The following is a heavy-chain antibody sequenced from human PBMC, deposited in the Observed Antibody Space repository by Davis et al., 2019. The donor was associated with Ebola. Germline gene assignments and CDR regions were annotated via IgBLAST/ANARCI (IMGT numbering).Heavy chain of an antibody. CDR1: GFTLGSYG. Sequence: PGGSLRLSCVVSGFTLGSYGVHWVRQAPGKGLEWVAVMSDDGSKEYYLDSVKGRFTISRDHSKNTVFLQMNSLRVDDTAVYYCVRDTWNDGQGVFDPWGQGTRVTVFS. CDR3: VRDTWNDGQGVFDP. D-gene: IGHD1-1*01. CDR2: MSDDGSKE. J-gene: IGHJ5*02. V-gene: IGHV3-30*03.